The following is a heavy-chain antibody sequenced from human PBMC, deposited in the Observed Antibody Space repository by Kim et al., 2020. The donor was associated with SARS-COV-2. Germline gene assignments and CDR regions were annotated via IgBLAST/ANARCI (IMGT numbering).Heavy chain of an antibody. D-gene: IGHD3-10*01. CDR3: TRDRAGTCRTSRCRRFDH. CDR1: GGSLSGYF. J-gene: IGHJ4*02. V-gene: IGHV4-59*12. Sequence: SETLSLTCAVSGGSLSGYFWSWVRQSPGKALEWIGYIYYRGNTKYNPSLASRLDMSIDTSKNRLSLNMASVSAADTAIYYCTRDRAGTCRTSRCRRFDHWGQGALVTVST. CDR2: IYYRGNT.